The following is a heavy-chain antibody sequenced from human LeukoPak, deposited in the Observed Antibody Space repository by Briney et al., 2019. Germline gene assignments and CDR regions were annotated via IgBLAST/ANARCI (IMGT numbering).Heavy chain of an antibody. CDR2: IYYSGST. CDR1: GGSISNYY. CDR3: ARDFGFDSSGYYFDY. Sequence: SETLSLTCTVSGGSISNYYWSWIRQPPGKGLEWIGYIYYSGSTNYNPSLTSRVTISLDTSKNQFSLKLSSVTAADTAVYYCARDFGFDSSGYYFDYWGQGTLVTVSS. D-gene: IGHD3-22*01. J-gene: IGHJ4*02. V-gene: IGHV4-59*12.